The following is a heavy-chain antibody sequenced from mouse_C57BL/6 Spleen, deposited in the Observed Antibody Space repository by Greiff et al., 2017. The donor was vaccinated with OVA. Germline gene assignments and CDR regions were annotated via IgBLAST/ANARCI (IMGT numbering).Heavy chain of an antibody. V-gene: IGHV1-26*01. Sequence: VQLQQSGPELVKPGASVKISCKASGYTFTDYYMNWVKQSPGTSLEWIGDINPNNGGTSYNQKFKGKATLTVDKASSTAYIELRSLTSEDSAVYYCARRGRSPYAMDYWGQGTSVTVSS. J-gene: IGHJ4*01. CDR1: GYTFTDYY. CDR3: ARRGRSPYAMDY. CDR2: INPNNGGT.